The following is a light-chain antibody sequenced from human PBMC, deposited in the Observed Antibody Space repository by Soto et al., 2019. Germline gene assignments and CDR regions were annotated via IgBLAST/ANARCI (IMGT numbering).Light chain of an antibody. CDR1: QSIVSSSNYKNS. Sequence: DIVMTQSPDSLAVSLGERATINCKSSQSIVSSSNYKNSLAWYQQKPGRPPKLLIYWASSRESGVPDRFGGSGSETDFTLTISSLQAEDVAVYYCQQYYSNPRTFGQGTKLEIK. J-gene: IGKJ2*01. V-gene: IGKV4-1*01. CDR3: QQYYSNPRT. CDR2: WAS.